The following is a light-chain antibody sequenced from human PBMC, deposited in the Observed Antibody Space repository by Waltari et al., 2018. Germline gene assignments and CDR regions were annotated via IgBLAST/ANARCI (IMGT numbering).Light chain of an antibody. CDR1: TKAVDGHKG. CDR3: CTCTSSSSYV. J-gene: IGLJ2*01. Sequence: QSALTQPASVPGSPGQSIPISCSGITKAVDGHKGVSWYQHHPGKAPKLIIYDVTNRPSGVTNRFSGSKSGNTASLSISGLRAEDEAVYHCCTCTSSSSYVFGGGTKVTVL. V-gene: IGLV2-14*03. CDR2: DVT.